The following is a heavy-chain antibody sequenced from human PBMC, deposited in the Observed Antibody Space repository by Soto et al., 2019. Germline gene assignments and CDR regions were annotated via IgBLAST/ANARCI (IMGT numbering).Heavy chain of an antibody. Sequence: PGGSLRLSCAASGFTFSSYAMSWVRQAPGKGLEWVSAISGSGGSTYYADSVKGRFTISRDNSKNTLYLQMNSLRAEDTAVYYCAKDYPTYYYYDSSGYYPTGYYYGMDVWGQGTTVTVS. CDR3: AKDYPTYYYYDSSGYYPTGYYYGMDV. CDR2: ISGSGGST. D-gene: IGHD3-22*01. CDR1: GFTFSSYA. J-gene: IGHJ6*02. V-gene: IGHV3-23*01.